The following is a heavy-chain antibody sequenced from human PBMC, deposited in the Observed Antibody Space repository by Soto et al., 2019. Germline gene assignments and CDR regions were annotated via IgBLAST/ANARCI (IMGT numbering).Heavy chain of an antibody. CDR2: ISYDGSNK. D-gene: IGHD3-10*01. Sequence: GGSLRLSCAASGFTFSSYGMHWVRQAPGKGLEWVAVISYDGSNKYYADSVKGRFTISRDNSKNTLYLQMNSLRAEDTAVYYCAKDRTGITMVRGVIITERESPAEAPKTQSGMDVWGQGTTVTVSS. CDR1: GFTFSSYG. J-gene: IGHJ6*02. CDR3: AKDRTGITMVRGVIITERESPAEAPKTQSGMDV. V-gene: IGHV3-30*18.